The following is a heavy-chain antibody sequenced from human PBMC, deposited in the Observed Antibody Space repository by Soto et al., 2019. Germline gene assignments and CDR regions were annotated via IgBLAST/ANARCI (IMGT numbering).Heavy chain of an antibody. CDR1: GFPFSYYW. V-gene: IGHV3-74*01. D-gene: IGHD2-21*02. CDR2: IHSDGSST. CDR3: ARGDRGAFDL. J-gene: IGHJ3*01. Sequence: GGSLRLSCAASGFPFSYYWMHWVRQAPGQGLVWVSRIHSDGSSTTYADSAKGRFTISRDNAKNTLYLQMNSLRAEDTAVYYCARGDRGAFDLWGQGTMVTVSS.